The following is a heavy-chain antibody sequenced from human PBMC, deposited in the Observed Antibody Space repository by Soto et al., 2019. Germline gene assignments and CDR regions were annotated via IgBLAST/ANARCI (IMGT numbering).Heavy chain of an antibody. CDR2: ISGSGGST. V-gene: IGHV3-23*01. CDR3: AKGGPQYYYDSSGYVPFDY. CDR1: GSTSSSSA. J-gene: IGHJ4*02. D-gene: IGHD3-22*01. Sequence: LRLSCAASGSTSSSSAMSWLRQAPWKGLDWVSAISGSGGSTYYADSVKGRFTISRDNSKNTLYLQMNSLRAEDTAVYYCAKGGPQYYYDSSGYVPFDYWGQGTLVTVSS.